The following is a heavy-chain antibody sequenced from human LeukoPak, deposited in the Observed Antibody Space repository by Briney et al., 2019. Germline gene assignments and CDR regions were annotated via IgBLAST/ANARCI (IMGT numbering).Heavy chain of an antibody. J-gene: IGHJ4*02. V-gene: IGHV1-46*01. Sequence: ASVKVSCKASGYTFTSYGISWVRQAPGQGLEWMGIINPSGGSTSYAQKFQGRVTMTRDTSTSTVHMELSSLRSEDTAVYYCAREGVGVTFRHFDYWGQGTLVTVSS. CDR1: GYTFTSYG. D-gene: IGHD2-21*02. CDR2: INPSGGST. CDR3: AREGVGVTFRHFDY.